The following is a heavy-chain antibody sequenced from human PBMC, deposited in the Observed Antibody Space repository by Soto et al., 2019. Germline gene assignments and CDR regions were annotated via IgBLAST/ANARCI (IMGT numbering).Heavy chain of an antibody. CDR1: GFTFSTFD. D-gene: IGHD6-19*01. J-gene: IGHJ4*02. V-gene: IGHV3-23*01. CDR2: ISGRDDTA. Sequence: GGSLRLSCAASGFTFSTFDRSWVRRPPGKGLEWVSVISGRDDTANYADSVKGRFTISKDKSSNTLYLQMNNLRAEDTAVYYCVKGAWLGYWGQGTLVTVSS. CDR3: VKGAWLGY.